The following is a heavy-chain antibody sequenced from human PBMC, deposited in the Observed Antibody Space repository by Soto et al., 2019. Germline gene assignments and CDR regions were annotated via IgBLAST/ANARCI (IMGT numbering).Heavy chain of an antibody. Sequence: PGWSLRLSCAASGFTFSSYSMNWVRQAPGKGLEWVSSISSSSSYIYYADSVKGRFTISRDNAKNSLYLQMNSLRAEDTAVYYCARVSGYSYASDYWGQGTLVNV. CDR3: ARVSGYSYASDY. V-gene: IGHV3-21*01. D-gene: IGHD5-18*01. CDR1: GFTFSSYS. J-gene: IGHJ4*02. CDR2: ISSSSSYI.